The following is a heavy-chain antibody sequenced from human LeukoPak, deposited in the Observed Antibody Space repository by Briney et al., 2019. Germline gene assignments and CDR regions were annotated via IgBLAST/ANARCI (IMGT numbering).Heavy chain of an antibody. CDR1: GGSFSGYY. Sequence: SETLSLTCAVYGGSFSGYYWGWIRQPPGKGLDWIGTLYYSGSTYYTPSLESRVTISVDTSKNQFSLKLTSVTAADTAVYYCASRGYCNGTSCYSVAFDIWGHGTMVTVSS. CDR3: ASRGYCNGTSCYSVAFDI. CDR2: LYYSGST. D-gene: IGHD2-2*01. J-gene: IGHJ3*02. V-gene: IGHV4-34*01.